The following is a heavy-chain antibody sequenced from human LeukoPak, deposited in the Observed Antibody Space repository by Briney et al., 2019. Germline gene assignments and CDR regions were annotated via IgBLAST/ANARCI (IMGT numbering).Heavy chain of an antibody. Sequence: ASVKVSCKASGYTFTGNYMHWVRQAPGQGLEWMGWINPNSGGTNYAQNSQGRVTMTRDTSISTAYMELSRLRSDDTAVYYCARDYDSSGYYFHGYRGQGTLVTVSS. CDR2: INPNSGGT. CDR3: ARDYDSSGYYFHGY. D-gene: IGHD3-22*01. CDR1: GYTFTGNY. V-gene: IGHV1-2*02. J-gene: IGHJ4*02.